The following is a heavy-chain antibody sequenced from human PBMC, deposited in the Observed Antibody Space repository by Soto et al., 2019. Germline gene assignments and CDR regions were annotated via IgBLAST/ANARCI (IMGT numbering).Heavy chain of an antibody. CDR1: GDSISSGAYY. D-gene: IGHD6-13*01. V-gene: IGHV4-39*07. CDR3: ARGGSLAGTFVGYNWFDP. Sequence: SETLSLTCTVSGDSISSGAYYWSWIRQHPGKGLEWIGEINHSGSTNYNPSLKSRVTISVDTSKNQFSLKLSSVTAADTAVYYCARGGSLAGTFVGYNWFDPWGQGTLVTVSS. CDR2: INHSGST. J-gene: IGHJ5*02.